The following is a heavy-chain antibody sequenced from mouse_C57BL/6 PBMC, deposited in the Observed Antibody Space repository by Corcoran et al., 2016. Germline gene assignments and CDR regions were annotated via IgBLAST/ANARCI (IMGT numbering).Heavy chain of an antibody. CDR1: GYTFTSYG. J-gene: IGHJ1*03. Sequence: QVQLQQSGAELARPGASVKLSCKASGYTFTSYGISWVKQRTGQGLEWIGEIYPRSGNTSYNEKIKGKATLTADKSSSTAYMELRSLTSEDSAVYFCARAGAGYWYFDVCGTGTTVTVSS. CDR2: IYPRSGNT. CDR3: ARAGAGYWYFDV. V-gene: IGHV1-81*01.